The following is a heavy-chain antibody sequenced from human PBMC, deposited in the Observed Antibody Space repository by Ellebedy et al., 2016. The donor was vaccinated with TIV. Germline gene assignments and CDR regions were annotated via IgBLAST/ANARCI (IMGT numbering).Heavy chain of an antibody. V-gene: IGHV3-9*01. CDR1: GFTFDDYA. J-gene: IGHJ4*02. CDR3: AVLVGATNVDY. Sequence: GGSLRLXCAASGFTFDDYAMHWVRQAPGKGLEWVSGFSWNGANVDYGDSVKGRFTISRDNANNSLFLQMNSLRPEDTALYYCAVLVGATNVDYWGQGTLVTVSS. CDR2: FSWNGANV. D-gene: IGHD1-26*01.